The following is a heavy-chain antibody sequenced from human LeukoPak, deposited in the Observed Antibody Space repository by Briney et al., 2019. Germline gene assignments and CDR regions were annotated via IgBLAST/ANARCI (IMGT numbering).Heavy chain of an antibody. CDR3: ARVYYSSPRAWFDY. J-gene: IGHJ5*01. CDR1: GYTFTNYG. V-gene: IGHV1-18*01. CDR2: ISAYNGNT. Sequence: ASVKVSCKASGYTFTNYGISWVRQSPGQGLEWMGWISAYNGNTNYAQKLQGRVTMTRDMSTSTVYMELSSLRSEDSAVYYCARVYYSSPRAWFDYWGQGTLVTVSS. D-gene: IGHD6-13*01.